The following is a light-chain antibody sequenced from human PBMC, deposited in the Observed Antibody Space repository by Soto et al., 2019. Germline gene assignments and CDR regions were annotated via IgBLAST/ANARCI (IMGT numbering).Light chain of an antibody. CDR3: AAWDDSLNGLV. Sequence: QSVLTQPPSASGTPGQRVTISCSGSSFNIGSNTVNWYQQLPGTAPKLLIFSNNQRPSGVPDRFSGSKSGTSATLAISGLQSADEADYYCAAWDDSLNGLVLGGGTKLTVL. CDR2: SNN. CDR1: SFNIGSNT. V-gene: IGLV1-44*01. J-gene: IGLJ2*01.